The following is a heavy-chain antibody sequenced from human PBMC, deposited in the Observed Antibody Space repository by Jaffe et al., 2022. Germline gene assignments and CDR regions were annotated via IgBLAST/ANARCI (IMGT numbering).Heavy chain of an antibody. J-gene: IGHJ4*02. D-gene: IGHD1-1*01. CDR3: ARQPATGTWYFDF. CDR1: GYSISSGYF. CDR2: ILHSGSI. V-gene: IGHV4-38-2*01. Sequence: QVQLQESGPGLVKPSETLSLTCAVSGYSISSGYFWGWIRQPPGKGLEWIGSILHSGSIHYNPSLRSRVTISVDTSKNHFSLRLSSVTAADTAMYYCARQPATGTWYFDFWGLGTLVTVSS.